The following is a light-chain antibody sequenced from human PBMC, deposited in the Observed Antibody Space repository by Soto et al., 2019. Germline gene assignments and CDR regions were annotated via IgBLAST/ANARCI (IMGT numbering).Light chain of an antibody. J-gene: IGLJ1*01. Sequence: QSVLTQPPSVSGVPGQRVTISCTGSRSNIGGGYDVHWYQQFPGTAPKFLIYGNRARPSGVPDRFSGSKSGSSASLAITGLQAEDEADYYCQSYDTTLSAYVFGAGTKLTVL. V-gene: IGLV1-40*01. CDR1: RSNIGGGYD. CDR3: QSYDTTLSAYV. CDR2: GNR.